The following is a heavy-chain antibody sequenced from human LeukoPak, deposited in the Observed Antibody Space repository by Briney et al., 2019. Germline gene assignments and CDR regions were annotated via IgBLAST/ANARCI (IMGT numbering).Heavy chain of an antibody. CDR2: IYYSGST. CDR1: GGSISSGGYY. CDR3: ARAPRQGTMEWLGPGWFDP. Sequence: NPSQTLSLTCTVSGGSISSGGYYWSWIRQHPGKGLEWIGYIYYSGSTNYNPSLKSRVTISVDTSKNQFSLKLTSVTAADTAVYYCARAPRQGTMEWLGPGWFDPWGQGALVTVSS. J-gene: IGHJ5*02. V-gene: IGHV4-61*08. D-gene: IGHD3-3*01.